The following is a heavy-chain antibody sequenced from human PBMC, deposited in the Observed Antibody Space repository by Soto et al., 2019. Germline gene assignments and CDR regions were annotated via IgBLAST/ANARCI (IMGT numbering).Heavy chain of an antibody. J-gene: IGHJ4*02. D-gene: IGHD3-16*01. V-gene: IGHV3-23*01. CDR3: AKDQWFYDNVWGSLRYPYYFEL. CDR2: VTGSGESA. Sequence: GGSLRLSCGGSGFTFSSYAMSWVRQAPGKGLEWVSGVTGSGESAYYADSVKGRFSISRDNSKKTLYLQMESLRAEDTAVYFCAKDQWFYDNVWGSLRYPYYFELWGQGTLVTVS. CDR1: GFTFSSYA.